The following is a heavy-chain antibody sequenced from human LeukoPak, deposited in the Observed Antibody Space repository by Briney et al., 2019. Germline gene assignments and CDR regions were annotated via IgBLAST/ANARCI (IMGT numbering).Heavy chain of an antibody. Sequence: GGSLRLSCAAPGFTFSSYDMHWVRQATGKGLEWVSAIGTAGDTYYPGSVKGRFTISRENAKNSLYLQMNSLRAGDTAVYYCARDAGVHYGQSYYFDYWGQGTLVTVSS. CDR1: GFTFSSYD. J-gene: IGHJ4*02. V-gene: IGHV3-13*01. CDR3: ARDAGVHYGQSYYFDY. CDR2: IGTAGDT. D-gene: IGHD3-10*01.